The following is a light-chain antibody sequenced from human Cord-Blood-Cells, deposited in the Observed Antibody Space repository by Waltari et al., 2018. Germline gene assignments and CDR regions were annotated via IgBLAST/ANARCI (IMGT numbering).Light chain of an antibody. Sequence: SYELTQPPSVSVSPGQTARITCSGDALPKQYAYWYQQKPGQAPVLVIYKDSERPSGITARFYGSSSGTTVSFTISGVQAEDEADYYCQSADSSGTYVVFGGGTKLTVL. CDR3: QSADSSGTYVV. J-gene: IGLJ2*01. CDR2: KDS. CDR1: ALPKQY. V-gene: IGLV3-25*03.